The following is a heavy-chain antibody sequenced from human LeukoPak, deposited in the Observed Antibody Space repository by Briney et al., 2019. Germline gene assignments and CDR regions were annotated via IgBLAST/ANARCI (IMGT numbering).Heavy chain of an antibody. CDR2: IYYSGST. D-gene: IGHD6-6*01. CDR3: ARDNSSSPGFDY. J-gene: IGHJ4*02. CDR1: GGSISSYY. V-gene: IGHV4-59*01. Sequence: SETLSLTCTVSGGSISSYYWSWIRQPSGKGLEWIGYIYYSGSTNYNPSLKSRVTISVDTSKNQFSLKLSSVTAADTAVYYCARDNSSSPGFDYWGQGTLVTVSS.